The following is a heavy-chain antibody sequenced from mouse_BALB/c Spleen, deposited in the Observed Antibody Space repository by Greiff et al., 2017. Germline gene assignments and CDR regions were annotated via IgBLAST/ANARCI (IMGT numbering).Heavy chain of an antibody. J-gene: IGHJ2*01. CDR1: GYSITSDYA. CDR3: ARWDGNLDY. Sequence: EVKLMDSGPGLVKPSQSLSLTCTVTGYSITSDYAWNWIRQFPGNKLEWMGYISYSGSTSYNPSLKSRISITRDTSKNQFFLQLNSVTTEDTATYYCARWDGNLDYWGQGTTLTVAS. D-gene: IGHD2-1*01. CDR2: ISYSGST. V-gene: IGHV3-2*02.